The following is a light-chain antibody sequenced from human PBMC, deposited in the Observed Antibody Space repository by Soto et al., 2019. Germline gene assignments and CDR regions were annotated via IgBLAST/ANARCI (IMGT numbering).Light chain of an antibody. CDR1: GSTIGSNT. CDR2: SND. CDR3: AGWRKTINGPGV. J-gene: IGLJ3*02. Sequence: QSVLTQPPSASGPPGQRVTISCSGSGSTIGSNTVDWYQQLPGTAPKLLIYSNDQRPLEVPERFADSSSGTSASLAISGRQPDDEGIYYCAGWRKTINGPGVFGGGTKHTVL. V-gene: IGLV1-44*01.